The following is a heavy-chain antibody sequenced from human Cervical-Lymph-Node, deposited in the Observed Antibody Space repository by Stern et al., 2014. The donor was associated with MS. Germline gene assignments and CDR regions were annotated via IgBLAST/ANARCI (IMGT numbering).Heavy chain of an antibody. Sequence: VQLVESGSQMKTPGDSVKVSCKGSGYTFTNYALNWVRQAPGQGLEWMGWINTHTGDPTYAQDFTGRFVFSLDTSVSTEYLQISGLKAEDTAVYYCTRQDSNYIFDYWGQGTLVTVSS. CDR3: TRQDSNYIFDY. CDR2: INTHTGDP. J-gene: IGHJ4*02. V-gene: IGHV7-4-1*02. D-gene: IGHD4-11*01. CDR1: GYTFTNYA.